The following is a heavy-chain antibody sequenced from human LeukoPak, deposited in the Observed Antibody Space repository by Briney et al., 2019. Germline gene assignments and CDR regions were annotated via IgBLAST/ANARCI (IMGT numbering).Heavy chain of an antibody. D-gene: IGHD3-22*01. CDR1: GFTFRNYN. CDR3: ARDEGPLLHNWFDP. J-gene: IGHJ5*02. Sequence: GGSLRLSCAASGFTFRNYNMHWVRQITGEGLGWVSRINNDGSAIDYADSVKGRFTVSRDNAKNTLYLQMNSLRAEDTAVYYCARDEGPLLHNWFDPWGQGTLVTVSS. V-gene: IGHV3-74*01. CDR2: INNDGSAI.